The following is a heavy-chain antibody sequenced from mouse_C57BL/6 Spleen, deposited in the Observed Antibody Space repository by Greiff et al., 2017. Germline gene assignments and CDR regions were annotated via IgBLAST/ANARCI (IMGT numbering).Heavy chain of an antibody. J-gene: IGHJ3*01. CDR2: ISYDGSN. D-gene: IGHD2-4*01. CDR3: ARGGYDYDDSWFAY. CDR1: GYSITSGYY. V-gene: IGHV3-6*01. Sequence: VQLKESGPGLVKPSQSLSLTCSVTGYSITSGYYWNWIRQFPGNKLEWMGYISYDGSNNYNPSLKNRISITRDTSKNQFFLKLNSVTTEDTATYYCARGGYDYDDSWFAYWGQGTLVTVSA.